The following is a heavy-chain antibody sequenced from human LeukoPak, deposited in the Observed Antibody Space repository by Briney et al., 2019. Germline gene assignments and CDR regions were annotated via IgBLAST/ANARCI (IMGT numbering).Heavy chain of an antibody. D-gene: IGHD1-26*01. Sequence: SETLSLTCTVSGGSISSYYWSWIRQPPGKGLEWIGYIYYSGSTNYNPSLKSRVTISVDTSKNQFSLKLSSVTAADTAVYYCARSIVGATWFDYWGQGTLVTVSS. J-gene: IGHJ4*02. CDR2: IYYSGST. V-gene: IGHV4-59*01. CDR1: GGSISSYY. CDR3: ARSIVGATWFDY.